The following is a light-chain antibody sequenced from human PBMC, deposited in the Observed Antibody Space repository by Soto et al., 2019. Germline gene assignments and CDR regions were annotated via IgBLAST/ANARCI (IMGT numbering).Light chain of an antibody. CDR2: DNN. V-gene: IGLV1-51*01. CDR1: RSNIGNNF. Sequence: QSVLTQPPSVSAAPGQKVTISCSGNRSNIGNNFVSWYQQFPKTAPKLLIYDNNKRPSGIPDRFSGSKSGTSATLGITGLQTGDEAEYYCSLYTSTSTFVFGPGTKVTVL. J-gene: IGLJ1*01. CDR3: SLYTSTSTFV.